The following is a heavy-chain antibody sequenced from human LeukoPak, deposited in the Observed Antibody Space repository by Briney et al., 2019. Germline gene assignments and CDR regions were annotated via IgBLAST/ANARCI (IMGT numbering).Heavy chain of an antibody. D-gene: IGHD6-13*01. V-gene: IGHV4-4*07. J-gene: IGHJ6*03. CDR3: AREVGVGSSWYSNYYYYMDV. CDR1: GGSISSYY. CDR2: IYTSGST. Sequence: SETLSLTCTVSGGSISSYYWSWIRQPAGKGLEWIGRIYTSGSTNYNPSLKSRVTMSVDTSKNQFSLKLSSVTAEDTAVYYCAREVGVGSSWYSNYYYYMDVWGKGTTVTVSS.